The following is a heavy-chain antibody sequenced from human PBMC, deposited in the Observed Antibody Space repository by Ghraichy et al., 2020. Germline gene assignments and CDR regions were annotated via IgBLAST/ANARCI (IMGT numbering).Heavy chain of an antibody. V-gene: IGHV3-48*01. CDR2: IRSGAISV. CDR1: GFSIRPYS. Sequence: GESLNISCEASGFSIRPYSWNWVRQAPGRGLEWISYIRSGAISVSHADSVRGRFTTTRDDGKNSLFLQMNSLRAEDTAVYYCARIGIVPASQRPLDLWGQGILVTVSS. D-gene: IGHD2-2*01. J-gene: IGHJ4*02. CDR3: ARIGIVPASQRPLDL.